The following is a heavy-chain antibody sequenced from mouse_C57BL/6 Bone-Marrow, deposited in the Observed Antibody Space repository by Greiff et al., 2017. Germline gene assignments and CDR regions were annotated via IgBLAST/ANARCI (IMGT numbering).Heavy chain of an antibody. CDR3: ARDDGYSPFAY. J-gene: IGHJ3*01. CDR2: ISYDGSN. CDR1: GYSITSGYY. D-gene: IGHD2-3*01. Sequence: EVKLVESGPGLVKPSQSLSLTCSVTGYSITSGYYWNWIRQFPGNKLEWMGYISYDGSNNYNPSLKNRISITRDTSTNQFFLKLNSVTTEDTATYYCARDDGYSPFAYWGQGTLVTVSA. V-gene: IGHV3-6*01.